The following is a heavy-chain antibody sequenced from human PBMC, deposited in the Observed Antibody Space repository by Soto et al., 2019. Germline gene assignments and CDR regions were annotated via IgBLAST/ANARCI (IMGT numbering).Heavy chain of an antibody. CDR1: GCTFSSYA. J-gene: IGHJ6*02. V-gene: IGHV1-69*13. D-gene: IGHD3-10*01. Sequence: ASVKLSCKASGCTFSSYAISWGRQAPGQGFEWMGGIIPIFGTANYAQKFQGRVTITADESTSTAYMELSSLRSEDTAVYYCARPFANSAYYGMDVWGQGTTVTVPS. CDR3: ARPFANSAYYGMDV. CDR2: IIPIFGTA.